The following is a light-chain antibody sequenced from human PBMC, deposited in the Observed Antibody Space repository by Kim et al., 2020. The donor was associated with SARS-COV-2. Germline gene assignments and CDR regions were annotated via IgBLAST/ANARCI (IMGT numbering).Light chain of an antibody. CDR3: QTWGTGIRV. Sequence: ASDKLTCTLSSGHSTYAIAWHQQQPEKGPRYLMKLNSDGRHSKGDGIPDRFSGSSSGAERFLTISSLQSEDEADYYCQTWGTGIRVFGGGTQLTVL. CDR2: LNSDGRH. CDR1: SGHSTYA. J-gene: IGLJ3*02. V-gene: IGLV4-69*01.